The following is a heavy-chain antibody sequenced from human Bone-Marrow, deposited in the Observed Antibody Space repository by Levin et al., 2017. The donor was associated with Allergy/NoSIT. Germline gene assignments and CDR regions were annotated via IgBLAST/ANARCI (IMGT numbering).Heavy chain of an antibody. CDR1: GFTFSQVA. V-gene: IGHV3-33*01. Sequence: GESLKISCAASGFTFSQVAMHWIRQVPGKGLEWVAVIWFDGSNQFYADSVKGRFTISRDNSKDTVFLQMNSLRAEDTGVYYCARDNSGWEQVDYYFDYWGQGTLVTVSS. CDR3: ARDNSGWEQVDYYFDY. J-gene: IGHJ4*02. CDR2: IWFDGSNQ. D-gene: IGHD1-26*01.